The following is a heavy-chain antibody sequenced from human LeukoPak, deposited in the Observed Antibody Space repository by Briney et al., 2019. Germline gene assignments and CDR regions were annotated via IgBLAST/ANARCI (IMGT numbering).Heavy chain of an antibody. CDR1: GGSISSYY. V-gene: IGHV4-4*07. CDR3: ARGECSGGSCDPFYYYGMDV. D-gene: IGHD2-15*01. CDR2: IYTSGST. Sequence: PSETLSLTCTVSGGSISSYYWSWIRQPAGKGLEWIGRIYTSGSTNYNTSLKSRVTMSVDTSKNQFSLNLSSVTAAATAVYYCARGECSGGSCDPFYYYGMDVWGQGTTVTVSS. J-gene: IGHJ6*02.